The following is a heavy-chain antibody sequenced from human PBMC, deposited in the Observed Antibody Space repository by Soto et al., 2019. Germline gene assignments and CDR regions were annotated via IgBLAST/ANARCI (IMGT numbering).Heavy chain of an antibody. CDR3: ARGVGSGSYRNAADY. Sequence: QVQMVQSGAEVKKPGASVKVSCKASGYTFTIYYVHWVRQAPGQGLEWMGIINPSDGTTSSAQKFQDGVTMTRDTSTSTVYMELRSVRSEDTAVFYCARGVGSGSYRNAADYWGQGTLVTVSS. V-gene: IGHV1-46*01. D-gene: IGHD3-10*01. J-gene: IGHJ4*02. CDR1: GYTFTIYY. CDR2: INPSDGTT.